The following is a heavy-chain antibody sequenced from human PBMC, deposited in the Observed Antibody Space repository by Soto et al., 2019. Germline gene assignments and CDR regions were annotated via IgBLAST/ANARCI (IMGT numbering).Heavy chain of an antibody. CDR1: GFTFSSYA. Sequence: GGSLRLSCAASGFTFSSYAMSWVRQAPGKGLEWVSAISGSGGSTYYADSVKGRFTISRDNSKNTLYLQMNSLRAEDTAVYYCAKDPPVGYYDSSGYSNYWGQGTLVTVSS. D-gene: IGHD3-22*01. J-gene: IGHJ4*02. V-gene: IGHV3-23*01. CDR2: ISGSGGST. CDR3: AKDPPVGYYDSSGYSNY.